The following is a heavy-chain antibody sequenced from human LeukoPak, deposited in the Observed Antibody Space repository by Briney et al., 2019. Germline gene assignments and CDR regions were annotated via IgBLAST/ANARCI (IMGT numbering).Heavy chain of an antibody. Sequence: ASVKVSCKASGYTFTTYFLHWVRQAPGQGLEWMGIIDPSSGGSTSAQKFQVRVTMTRDMSTSTVYMELSSLTSEDTAVYYRARPRYTNSQDAFDIWGQGTMVTVSS. J-gene: IGHJ3*02. V-gene: IGHV1-46*01. CDR2: IDPSSGGS. CDR1: GYTFTTYF. D-gene: IGHD3-9*01. CDR3: ARPRYTNSQDAFDI.